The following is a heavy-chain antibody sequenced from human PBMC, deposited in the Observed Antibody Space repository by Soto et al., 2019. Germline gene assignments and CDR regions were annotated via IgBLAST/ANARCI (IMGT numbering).Heavy chain of an antibody. CDR1: GGSISSSSYY. Sequence: QLQLQESGPGLVKPSETLSLTCTVSGGSISSSSYYWGWIRQPPVKGLEWIGSSYYSGSSYYNPSRKSRVTISVDTSKNQFSMKLSSGPAADTAVQYCASRAYSSVLDYWGQGTLVTVS. J-gene: IGHJ4*02. CDR3: ASRAYSSVLDY. CDR2: SYYSGSS. D-gene: IGHD6-19*01. V-gene: IGHV4-39*01.